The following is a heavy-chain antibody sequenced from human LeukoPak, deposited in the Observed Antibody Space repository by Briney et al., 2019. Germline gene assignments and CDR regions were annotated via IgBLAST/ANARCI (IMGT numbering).Heavy chain of an antibody. CDR2: INPKSGGT. CDR1: GYTFTGHY. CDR3: TGGGSLWYGTNCFLNWLDS. D-gene: IGHD6-13*01. J-gene: IGHJ5*02. V-gene: IGHV1-2*02. Sequence: ASVKVSCKASGYTFTGHYIHWVRQTPGLGLEWLGWINPKSGGTNYAQEFQDRVTVTRDTSISTAYMDLSRLGFGDTAIYYCTGGGSLWYGTNCFLNWLDSWGQGTLVTVFS.